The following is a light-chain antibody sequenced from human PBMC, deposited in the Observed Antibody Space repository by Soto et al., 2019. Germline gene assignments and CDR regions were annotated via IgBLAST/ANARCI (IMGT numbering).Light chain of an antibody. CDR2: EVS. J-gene: IGLJ1*01. CDR3: NSYTSSSTYV. CDR1: SSDVGSYNR. Sequence: QSALTQPPSVSGSPGQSVTISCTGTSSDVGSYNRVSWYQQPPGTAPKLIIYEVSNRPSGVSNRFSGSKSGNTASLTISGLQAEDEADYYCNSYTSSSTYVFGTGTKVTV. V-gene: IGLV2-18*02.